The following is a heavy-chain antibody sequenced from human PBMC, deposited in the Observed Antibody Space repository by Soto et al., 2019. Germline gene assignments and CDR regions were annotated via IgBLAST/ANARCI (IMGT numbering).Heavy chain of an antibody. D-gene: IGHD4-17*01. CDR1: GFTFSSYS. J-gene: IGHJ4*02. Sequence: GGSLRLSCAASGFTFSSYSMNWVRQAPGKGLEWVSSISSSSSYIYYAGSVKGRFTISIDNAKNSLYLQMNSLRAEDTAVYYCARVGDYGDYVGFFDYWGQGTLVTVSS. CDR3: ARVGDYGDYVGFFDY. CDR2: ISSSSSYI. V-gene: IGHV3-21*01.